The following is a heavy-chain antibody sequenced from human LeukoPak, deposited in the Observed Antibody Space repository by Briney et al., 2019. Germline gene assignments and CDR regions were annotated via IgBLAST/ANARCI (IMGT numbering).Heavy chain of an antibody. Sequence: SVKVSCKASGGTFSSYAISWVRQAPGQGLEWMGGIIPIFGTANYAQKFQGRVTITTDESTSAAYMELSSLRSEDTAVYYCARNLFRYCSSTSCSGAFDIWGQGTMVTVSS. CDR2: IIPIFGTA. V-gene: IGHV1-69*05. J-gene: IGHJ3*02. D-gene: IGHD2-2*01. CDR3: ARNLFRYCSSTSCSGAFDI. CDR1: GGTFSSYA.